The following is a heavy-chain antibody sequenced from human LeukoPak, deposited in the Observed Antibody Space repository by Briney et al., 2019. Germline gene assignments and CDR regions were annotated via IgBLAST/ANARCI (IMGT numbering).Heavy chain of an antibody. V-gene: IGHV5-51*01. CDR1: GYSFTSYW. J-gene: IGHJ4*02. CDR3: ARHSRQSASYTAQFGLIHY. Sequence: GESLKISCKGSGYSFTSYWVGWVRQMPGKGLEWMGIIYPGDSDTRYSPSFQGQVTISADKSISTAYLQWSSLKASDTAMYYCARHSRQSASYTAQFGLIHYWGQGTLVTVSS. D-gene: IGHD5-18*01. CDR2: IYPGDSDT.